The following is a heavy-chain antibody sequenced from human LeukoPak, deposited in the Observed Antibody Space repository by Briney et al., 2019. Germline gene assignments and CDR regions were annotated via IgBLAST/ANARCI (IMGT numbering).Heavy chain of an antibody. D-gene: IGHD3-9*01. CDR2: INHSGST. V-gene: IGHV4-38-2*02. Sequence: SETLSLTCTVSGYSISSGYYWSWIRQPPGKGLEWIGEINHSGSTNYNPSLKSRVTISVDTSKNQFSLKLSSVTAADTAVYYCATYGINDILTGYNWFDPWGQGTLVTVSS. CDR3: ATYGINDILTGYNWFDP. J-gene: IGHJ5*02. CDR1: GYSISSGYY.